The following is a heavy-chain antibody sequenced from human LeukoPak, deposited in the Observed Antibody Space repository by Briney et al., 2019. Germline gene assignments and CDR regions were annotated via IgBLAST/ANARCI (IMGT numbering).Heavy chain of an antibody. CDR3: AKMGDSSGH. CDR2: IWYDGSDK. D-gene: IGHD3-22*01. CDR1: GFTFSSYG. J-gene: IGHJ4*02. V-gene: IGHV3-33*06. Sequence: PGGSLRLSCAASGFTFSSYGMHWVRQAPGKGLEWVAVIWYDGSDKYYADSVKGRFTISRDNSKNTLYLQMKSLRAEDTAVYYCAKMGDSSGHWGQGTLVTVSS.